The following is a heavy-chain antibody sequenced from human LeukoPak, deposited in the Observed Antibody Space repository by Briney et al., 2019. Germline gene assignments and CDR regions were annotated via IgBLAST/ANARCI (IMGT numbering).Heavy chain of an antibody. J-gene: IGHJ6*03. CDR2: IKQDGNEK. D-gene: IGHD6-6*01. CDR1: GFTFTTYW. Sequence: GGSLRLSCAASGFTFTTYWMGWVRQAPGKGLEWVASIKQDGNEKYYVDSVKGRFTISRDNSKNTLYLQMNSLRAEDTAVYYCAKVGSSSSASGDYYMDVWGKGTTVTVSS. V-gene: IGHV3-7*01. CDR3: AKVGSSSSASGDYYMDV.